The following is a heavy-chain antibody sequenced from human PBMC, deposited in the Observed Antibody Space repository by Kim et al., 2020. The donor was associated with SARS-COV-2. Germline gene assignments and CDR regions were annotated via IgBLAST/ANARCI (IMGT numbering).Heavy chain of an antibody. V-gene: IGHV3-30*18. CDR3: AKDWGSSWYGDGGFDY. Sequence: GGSLRLSCAASGFTFSSYGMHWVRQAPGKGLEWVAVISYDGSNKYYADSVKGRFTISRDNSKNTLYLQMNSLRAEDTAVYYCAKDWGSSWYGDGGFDYWGQGTLVTVSS. D-gene: IGHD6-13*01. CDR2: ISYDGSNK. J-gene: IGHJ4*02. CDR1: GFTFSSYG.